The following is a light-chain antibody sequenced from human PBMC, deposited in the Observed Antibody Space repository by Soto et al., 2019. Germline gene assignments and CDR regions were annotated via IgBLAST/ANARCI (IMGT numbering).Light chain of an antibody. Sequence: QSALTQPASVSGSPGQSITISCTGTSSDIGGYKDVSWYQQHPGKAPQVLIFEVSYRPYGVSNRFSGSKSGNVASLTISALQDEDEADYYCCSYSSGTSPYYVFGTGTKLTVL. CDR3: CSYSSGTSPYYV. J-gene: IGLJ1*01. CDR1: SSDIGGYKD. CDR2: EVS. V-gene: IGLV2-14*03.